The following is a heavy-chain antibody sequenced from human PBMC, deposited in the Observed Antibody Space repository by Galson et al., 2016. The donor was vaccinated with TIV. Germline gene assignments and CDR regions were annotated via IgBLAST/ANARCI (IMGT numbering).Heavy chain of an antibody. J-gene: IGHJ6*02. D-gene: IGHD3-22*01. Sequence: SLRLSRAASGLTVNSNYMSWVRQAPGKGLEWVATIYSGDSGGKTYYADSVRGRFTVSTDTSKNTLHLQMNSLRPEYTAVYFCARDRYFDSSGQYYYYYFGLDVWGQGTMVTVS. V-gene: IGHV3-66*02. CDR2: IYSGDSGGKT. CDR1: GLTVNSNY. CDR3: ARDRYFDSSGQYYYYYFGLDV.